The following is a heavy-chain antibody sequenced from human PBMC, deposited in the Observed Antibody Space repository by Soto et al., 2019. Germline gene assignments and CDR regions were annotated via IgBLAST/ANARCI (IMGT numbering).Heavy chain of an antibody. V-gene: IGHV4-4*02. J-gene: IGHJ4*02. Sequence: QVQLQESGPGLVKPSGTLSLTCAVSGDSVSSPYYWCWVRQPPGKGLEWIGEVFHTGTTSSNPSLMSRVTISMDKPINQFSLDLSPVTAADTAVYYGARSAGWYAVHSWGPGTLVLVSS. CDR1: GDSVSSPYY. CDR3: ARSAGWYAVHS. CDR2: VFHTGTT. D-gene: IGHD6-19*01.